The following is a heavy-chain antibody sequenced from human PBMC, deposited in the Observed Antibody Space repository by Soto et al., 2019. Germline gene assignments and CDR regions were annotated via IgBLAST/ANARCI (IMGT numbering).Heavy chain of an antibody. Sequence: GASVKVSCKASGGTFDKFIMNWVRQTPGRGLEWMGGIVPMLGTPTYAEKFKGRVRISATGSATTTYMEVTSLRSEDTAIYYCARNGTYGSSRSHYSGMDVWGQGTTFTVSS. V-gene: IGHV1-69*13. J-gene: IGHJ6*02. D-gene: IGHD3-10*01. CDR1: GGTFDKFI. CDR2: IVPMLGTP. CDR3: ARNGTYGSSRSHYSGMDV.